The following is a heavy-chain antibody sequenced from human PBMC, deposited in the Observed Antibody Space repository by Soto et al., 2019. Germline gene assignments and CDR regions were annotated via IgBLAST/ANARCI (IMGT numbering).Heavy chain of an antibody. V-gene: IGHV4-34*01. Sequence: QVQLQQWGAGLLKPSETLSLTCAVYGGSFSGYYWSWIRQTPGKGLEWIGEINHSGSTTYNPSLKSRVTISVDTSKNQFALKLSSVTAADTAVYYCARGSQWLLKYWGQGTLVTVSS. CDR2: INHSGST. CDR1: GGSFSGYY. J-gene: IGHJ4*02. CDR3: ARGSQWLLKY. D-gene: IGHD6-19*01.